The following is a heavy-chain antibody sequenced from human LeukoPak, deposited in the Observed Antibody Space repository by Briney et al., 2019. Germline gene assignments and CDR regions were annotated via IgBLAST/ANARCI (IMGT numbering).Heavy chain of an antibody. J-gene: IGHJ5*02. CDR3: ARGGVYCTGDNCRLHFDP. V-gene: IGHV3-23*01. CDR2: ISGSGDST. Sequence: GGTLRLSCAASGFTFSSYGMSWVRQAPGKGLEWVSAISGSGDSTYYADSVKGRFTISRDNSKNTLYLQMNSLRAEDTAVYYCARGGVYCTGDNCRLHFDPWGQGTLVTVSS. D-gene: IGHD2-8*02. CDR1: GFTFSSYG.